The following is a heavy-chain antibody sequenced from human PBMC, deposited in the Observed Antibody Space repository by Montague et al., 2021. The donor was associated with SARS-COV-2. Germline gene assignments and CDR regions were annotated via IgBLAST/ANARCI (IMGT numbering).Heavy chain of an antibody. CDR1: GFTFSSYA. CDR3: ARLDIMTAYPYEY. Sequence: SLRLSCAGSGFTFSSYAMSWVRQAPGKGLEWVSGIRGNGGSTYYADSVKGRFTISRDNPKNTLYLQMNSLRAEDTAVYYCARLDIMTAYPYEYWGQGTLVTVSS. J-gene: IGHJ4*02. V-gene: IGHV3-23*01. D-gene: IGHD3-9*01. CDR2: IRGNGGST.